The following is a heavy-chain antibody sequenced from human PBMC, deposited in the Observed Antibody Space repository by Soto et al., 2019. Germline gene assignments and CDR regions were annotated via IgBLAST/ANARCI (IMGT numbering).Heavy chain of an antibody. J-gene: IGHJ4*02. V-gene: IGHV3-33*01. Sequence: GGSLRLSCAASGFTFSSYGMHWVRQAPGKGLEWVAVIWYDGSNKYYADSVKGRFTISRDNSKNTLYLQMNSLRAEDTAVYYCARDFRLGQPLYYFDYWGQGTLVTVSS. CDR2: IWYDGSNK. D-gene: IGHD3-16*01. CDR1: GFTFSSYG. CDR3: ARDFRLGQPLYYFDY.